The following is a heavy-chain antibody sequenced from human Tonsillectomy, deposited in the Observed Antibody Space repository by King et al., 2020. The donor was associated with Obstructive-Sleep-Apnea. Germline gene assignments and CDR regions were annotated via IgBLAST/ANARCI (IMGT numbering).Heavy chain of an antibody. J-gene: IGHJ4*02. Sequence: VQLVESGGGLVQPGGSLRLSSAVSGFIFSKYAMSWVRQAPGKGLVWVSAISGSGDKTYYAGSVKGRFTISRDNSKNILYLQMNSRRADDTGLYYCTKDWGSSEEGIDYWGQGTLVTVSS. D-gene: IGHD3-16*01. CDR1: GFIFSKYA. CDR3: TKDWGSSEEGIDY. CDR2: ISGSGDKT. V-gene: IGHV3-23*04.